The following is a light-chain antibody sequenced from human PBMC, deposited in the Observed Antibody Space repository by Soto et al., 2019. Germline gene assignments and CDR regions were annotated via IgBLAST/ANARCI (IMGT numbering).Light chain of an antibody. J-gene: IGKJ1*01. Sequence: EIVLTQSPGTLSLSPGERATLSCRASQSVSSSYLAWYQQKPGQAPRLLIYGTSSRATAIPDRFSGSGSGTEFTLTISRLEPEDFGVYYCQQDGSSSWTFGQGTKVEIK. CDR3: QQDGSSSWT. V-gene: IGKV3-20*01. CDR2: GTS. CDR1: QSVSSSY.